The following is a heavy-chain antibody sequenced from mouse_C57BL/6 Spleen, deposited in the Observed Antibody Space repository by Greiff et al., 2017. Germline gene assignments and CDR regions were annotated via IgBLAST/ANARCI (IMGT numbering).Heavy chain of an antibody. Sequence: QVQLQQPGAELVKPGASVKLSCKASGYTFTSYWMHWVKQRPGRGLEWIGRIDPNSGGTKYNEKFKSKATLTVDKPSSTAYMPLSSLTSEDSAVYYCARWDLRYGSSYAMDYWGQGTSVTVSS. CDR2: IDPNSGGT. J-gene: IGHJ4*01. V-gene: IGHV1-72*01. CDR3: ARWDLRYGSSYAMDY. D-gene: IGHD1-1*01. CDR1: GYTFTSYW.